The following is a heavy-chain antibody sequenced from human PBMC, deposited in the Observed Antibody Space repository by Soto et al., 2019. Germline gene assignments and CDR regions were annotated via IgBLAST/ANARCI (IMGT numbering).Heavy chain of an antibody. CDR3: ARERVRGRWELIGSFDY. D-gene: IGHD1-26*01. CDR2: IWYDGSNK. CDR1: GFTFSSYG. V-gene: IGHV3-33*01. Sequence: QVQLVESGGGVVQPGRSLRLSCAASGFTFSSYGMHWVRQAPGKGLEWVAVIWYDGSNKYYADSVKGRFTISRDNSKNTLYLQMNSLRAEDTAVYYCARERVRGRWELIGSFDYWGQGTLVTVSS. J-gene: IGHJ4*02.